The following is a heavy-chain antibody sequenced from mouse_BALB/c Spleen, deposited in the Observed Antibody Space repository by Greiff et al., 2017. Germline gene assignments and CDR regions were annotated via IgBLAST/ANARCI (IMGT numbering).Heavy chain of an antibody. CDR1: GFNIKDTY. CDR2: IDPANGNT. V-gene: IGHV14-3*02. Sequence: EVKLMESGAELVKPGASVKLSCTASGFNIKDTYMHWVKQRPEQGLEWIGRIDPANGNTKYDPKFQGKATITADTSSNTAYLQLSSLTSEDTAVYYCAPDYYGTWFAYWGQGTLVTVSA. CDR3: APDYYGTWFAY. J-gene: IGHJ3*01. D-gene: IGHD1-1*01.